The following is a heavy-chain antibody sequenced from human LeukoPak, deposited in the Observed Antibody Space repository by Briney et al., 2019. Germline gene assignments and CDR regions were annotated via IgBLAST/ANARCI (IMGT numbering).Heavy chain of an antibody. V-gene: IGHV4-38-2*02. CDR2: MYHSGST. D-gene: IGHD6-13*01. CDR1: GYSISNGYY. CDR3: ARAPRQSSWYDS. J-gene: IGHJ5*01. Sequence: SETLSLTCSVSGYSISNGYYWGWIRPPPGKGLEWIGTMYHSGSTYYTPSLQSRVTISIDTSTNEVSLRLTSVTATDTAVYFCARAPRQSSWYDSWGQGTLVTVSS.